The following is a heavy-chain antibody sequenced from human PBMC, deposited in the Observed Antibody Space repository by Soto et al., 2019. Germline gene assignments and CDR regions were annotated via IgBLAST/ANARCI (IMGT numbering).Heavy chain of an antibody. J-gene: IGHJ5*02. D-gene: IGHD6-19*01. CDR2: IWYDGTKK. V-gene: IGHV3-33*01. Sequence: QVQLVESGGGVVQSGRSLTLSCAASGFSLRTYGMHWLRRAPGKGLEWVAFIWYDGTKKFYANSVKGRSTISKDNSTNIVYLQMSGLRAEDTAVYYCARDVVTAVAGSVNWFDPWGQGTLVTVSS. CDR1: GFSLRTYG. CDR3: ARDVVTAVAGSVNWFDP.